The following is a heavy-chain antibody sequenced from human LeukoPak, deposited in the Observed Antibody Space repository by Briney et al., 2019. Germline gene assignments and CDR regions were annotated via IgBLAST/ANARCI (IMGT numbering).Heavy chain of an antibody. Sequence: ASVKVSCKASGYTFTSYDINWVRRATGQGLEWMGLMNPNSGNTGYAQKFQGRVTMTRNTSISTAYMELSSLRSEDTAVYYCARGLWVSGIAAANRIPAGYWGQGTLVTVSS. V-gene: IGHV1-8*01. CDR1: GYTFTSYD. CDR2: MNPNSGNT. CDR3: ARGLWVSGIAAANRIPAGY. D-gene: IGHD6-13*01. J-gene: IGHJ4*02.